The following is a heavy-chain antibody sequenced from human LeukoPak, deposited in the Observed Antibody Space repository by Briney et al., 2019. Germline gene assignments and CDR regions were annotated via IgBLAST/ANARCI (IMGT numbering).Heavy chain of an antibody. CDR1: GFTFSSYW. CDR3: ATSSGGYCSSTSCYAHY. CDR2: IKQDGSDK. D-gene: IGHD2-2*01. J-gene: IGHJ4*02. Sequence: GGSLRLSCEVSGFTFSSYWMNWVRQAPGKGLEWVANIKQDGSDKYYVDSVKGRFTISRDNAKNSLYLQMNSLRAEDTAVYYCATSSGGYCSSTSCYAHYWGQGTLVTVSS. V-gene: IGHV3-7*01.